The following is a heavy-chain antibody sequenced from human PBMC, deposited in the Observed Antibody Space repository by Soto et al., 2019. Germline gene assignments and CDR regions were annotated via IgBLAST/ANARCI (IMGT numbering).Heavy chain of an antibody. V-gene: IGHV4-34*01. D-gene: IGHD4-17*01. CDR2: FNHSGRP. J-gene: IGHJ3*02. CDR1: GGSSSNYH. Sequence: QVQVQQWGAGLLKPSETLSLMCVVYGGSSSNYHWNWIRQPPGKGLEWIGEFNHSGRPSYNPSLKSRVTISVDTSKNQNSLRLSSVTAAYTAVYFCARGLKPYGDYDAFDIWGRGTMVTVSS. CDR3: ARGLKPYGDYDAFDI.